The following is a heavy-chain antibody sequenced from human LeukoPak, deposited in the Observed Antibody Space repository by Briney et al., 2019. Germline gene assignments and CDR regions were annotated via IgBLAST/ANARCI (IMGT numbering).Heavy chain of an antibody. CDR3: AKDGGRFGYCSSTSCYGNYYFDY. Sequence: TGGSLRLSCAASGFTFSSYAMHWVRQAPGKGLEWVAVISYDGSNKYYADSVKGRFTISRDNAKNSLYLQMNSLRAEDTALYYCAKDGGRFGYCSSTSCYGNYYFDYWGQGTLVTVSS. J-gene: IGHJ4*02. V-gene: IGHV3-30*04. CDR2: ISYDGSNK. D-gene: IGHD2-2*01. CDR1: GFTFSSYA.